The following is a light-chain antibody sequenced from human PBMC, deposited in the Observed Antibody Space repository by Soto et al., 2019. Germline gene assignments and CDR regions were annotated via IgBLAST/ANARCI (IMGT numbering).Light chain of an antibody. Sequence: QSVLTQPPSVSAAPGQKVTIFCSGSSSNIGNNYVSLYQQVSGTAPKLLIYDNDKRPSGSPDRFSGSKSGTSATLGITGLQTGDEADYYCGAWDSSLSAVVFGGGTKVTVL. CDR1: SSNIGNNY. CDR2: DND. CDR3: GAWDSSLSAVV. J-gene: IGLJ3*02. V-gene: IGLV1-51*01.